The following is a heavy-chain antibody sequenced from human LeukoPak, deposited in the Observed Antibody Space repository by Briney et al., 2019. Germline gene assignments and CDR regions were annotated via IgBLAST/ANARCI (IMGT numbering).Heavy chain of an antibody. V-gene: IGHV3-74*01. CDR3: TRSAFCSSGTCYAGTWFDP. Sequence: PGGSLRLSCEASGFTFSNYWMHWVRQAPGEGLVWVSRINGDGSNTVYADSVKGRFSISRDNAKNTLYLQMSSLRAEDTAVYYCTRSAFCSSGTCYAGTWFDPWGQGTLVTVST. D-gene: IGHD2-2*01. CDR2: INGDGSNT. J-gene: IGHJ5*02. CDR1: GFTFSNYW.